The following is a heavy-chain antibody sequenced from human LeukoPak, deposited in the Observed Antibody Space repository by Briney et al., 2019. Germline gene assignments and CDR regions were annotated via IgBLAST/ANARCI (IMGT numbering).Heavy chain of an antibody. Sequence: GGSLRLSCAASGFTFSSYAMHWVRQAPGKGLEWVAVISYDGSNKYYADSVKGRFTISRDNSKNTLYLQMNSLRAEDTAVYYCAKGREGSSWFLIDCWGQGTLVTVSS. CDR3: AKGREGSSWFLIDC. CDR1: GFTFSSYA. J-gene: IGHJ4*02. V-gene: IGHV3-30-3*01. CDR2: ISYDGSNK. D-gene: IGHD6-13*01.